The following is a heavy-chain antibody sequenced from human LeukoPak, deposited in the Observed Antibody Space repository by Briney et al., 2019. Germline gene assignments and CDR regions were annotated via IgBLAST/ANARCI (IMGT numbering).Heavy chain of an antibody. CDR2: IYPGDSDT. J-gene: IGHJ5*02. Sequence: GESLKISCKGSGYSFTSYWIGWVRQMPGKGLEWMGIIYPGDSDTRYSPSFQGQVTISADKSISTAYLQWSNLKPSDTAMYYCARRDNDFWSGYNNWFDPWGQGTLVTVSS. V-gene: IGHV5-51*01. D-gene: IGHD3-3*01. CDR1: GYSFTSYW. CDR3: ARRDNDFWSGYNNWFDP.